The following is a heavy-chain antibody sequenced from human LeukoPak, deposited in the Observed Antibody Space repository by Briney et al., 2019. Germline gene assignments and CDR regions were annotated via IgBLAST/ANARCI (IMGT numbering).Heavy chain of an antibody. CDR2: INRDGSIT. D-gene: IGHD3-3*01. Sequence: GGSLRLSCVASGFTLSDYWMHWVRQGPGKGLAWVSRINRDGSITNYAESVRGRFTISRDNARNTLDLQMNSLRAEDTAVYYCVRDPFLSGDYWGLGTLVTVSS. CDR1: GFTLSDYW. CDR3: VRDPFLSGDY. J-gene: IGHJ4*02. V-gene: IGHV3-74*01.